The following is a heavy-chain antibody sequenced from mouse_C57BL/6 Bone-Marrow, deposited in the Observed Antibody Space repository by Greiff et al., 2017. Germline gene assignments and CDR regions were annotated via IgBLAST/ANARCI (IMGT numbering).Heavy chain of an antibody. V-gene: IGHV1-64*01. J-gene: IGHJ3*01. Sequence: VQLQQPGAELVKPGASVKLSCKASGYTFTSYWMHWVKQRPGQGLEWIGYIHPTSGSTNYNQKFKNNATLTVDKSSSTAYMQLSSLTSEDSAVYYCARGGYYGSSRTFAYWGQGTLVTVSA. CDR2: IHPTSGST. D-gene: IGHD1-1*01. CDR1: GYTFTSYW. CDR3: ARGGYYGSSRTFAY.